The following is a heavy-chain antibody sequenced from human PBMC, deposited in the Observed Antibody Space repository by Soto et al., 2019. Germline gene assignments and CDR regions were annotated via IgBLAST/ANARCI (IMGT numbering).Heavy chain of an antibody. V-gene: IGHV5-51*01. CDR2: IYPSDSET. CDR3: ARPLGYDSSGYYHDAFDI. D-gene: IGHD3-22*01. CDR1: GYSFTNYW. Sequence: PGESLKISCKGSGYSFTNYWIGWVRQMPGKGLEWVGIIYPSDSETRYSPSFQGQVTISADNSISTAYLQWSSLKASDTAIYYFARPLGYDSSGYYHDAFDIWGQGTMVTVSS. J-gene: IGHJ3*02.